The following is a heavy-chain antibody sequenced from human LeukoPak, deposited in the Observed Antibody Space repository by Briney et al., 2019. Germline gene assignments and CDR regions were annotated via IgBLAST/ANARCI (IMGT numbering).Heavy chain of an antibody. CDR3: ARATVEMATITFDY. CDR2: IYSGGST. V-gene: IGHV3-53*01. D-gene: IGHD5-24*01. J-gene: IGHJ4*02. Sequence: GGSLRLSCAASGFTVSSNYMSWVRQAPGKGLEWVSVIYSGGSTYHADSVKGRFTISRDNSKNTLYLQMNSLRAEDTAVYYCARATVEMATITFDYWGQGTLVTVSS. CDR1: GFTVSSNY.